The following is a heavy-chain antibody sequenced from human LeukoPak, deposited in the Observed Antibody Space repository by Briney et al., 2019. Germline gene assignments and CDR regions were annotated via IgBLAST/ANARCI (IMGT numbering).Heavy chain of an antibody. Sequence: GGSLRLSCAASGFTFSSYSMNWVRQAPGKGLEWVSSISSGSSYIYYADSVKGRFTISRDNAKNSLYLQMNSLRAEDTAVYYCARVVVPYVGIDFDYWGQGTLVTVSS. V-gene: IGHV3-21*01. CDR2: ISSGSSYI. CDR1: GFTFSSYS. CDR3: ARVVVPYVGIDFDY. J-gene: IGHJ4*02. D-gene: IGHD3-22*01.